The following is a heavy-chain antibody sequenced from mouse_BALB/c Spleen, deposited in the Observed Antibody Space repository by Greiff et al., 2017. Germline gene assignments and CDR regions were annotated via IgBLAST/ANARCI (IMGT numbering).Heavy chain of an antibody. D-gene: IGHD1-1*02. CDR3: ARGSLAWFAY. CDR2: ILPGSGST. V-gene: IGHV1-9*01. CDR1: GYTFSSYW. Sequence: QVQLQQSGAELMKPGASVKISCKATGYTFSSYWIEWVKQRPGHGLEWIGEILPGSGSTNYNEKFKGKATFTADTSSNTAYMQLSSLTSEDSAVYYCARGSLAWFAYWGQGTLVTVSA. J-gene: IGHJ3*01.